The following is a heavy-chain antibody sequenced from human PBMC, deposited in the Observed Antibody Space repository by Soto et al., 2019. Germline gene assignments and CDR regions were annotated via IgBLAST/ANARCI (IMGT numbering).Heavy chain of an antibody. D-gene: IGHD2-15*01. V-gene: IGHV3-23*01. Sequence: EVQVLESGGGLVQPGGSLRLSCEGSGFTVSSHAMTWIRQAPGKAPEWVSTITADGGTYYADSVKGRFAMSRDTSESALYLQLTGLGAEDPAAYYCAPYVCCSRGSCQYDAFAIRGQGTMVTVSS. CDR3: APYVCCSRGSCQYDAFAI. CDR1: GFTVSSHA. CDR2: ITADGGT. J-gene: IGHJ3*02.